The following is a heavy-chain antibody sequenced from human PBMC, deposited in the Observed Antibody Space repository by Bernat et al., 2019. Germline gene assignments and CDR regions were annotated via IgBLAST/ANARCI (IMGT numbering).Heavy chain of an antibody. CDR3: ARESLAHYDY. J-gene: IGHJ4*02. V-gene: IGHV3-64*01. CDR1: GFTFSSSA. CDR2: ISSNGGST. Sequence: EVQLVESGGGLVQPGGSLRLSCAASGFTFSSSAMHWVRQAPGKGLEYVSAISSNGGSTYYANSVKGRFTISRDNSKNTLYLQMGSLRAEDMAVYYCARESLAHYDYWGQGTLVTVSS.